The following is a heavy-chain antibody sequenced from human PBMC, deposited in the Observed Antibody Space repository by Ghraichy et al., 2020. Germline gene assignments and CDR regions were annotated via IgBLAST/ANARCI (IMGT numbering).Heavy chain of an antibody. CDR3: ARGSKVVRFYYYDGMDV. D-gene: IGHD4-23*01. Sequence: GGSLRLSCVGSGFTFGSYSMNWVRQSPGKRLEWVSYITSSSRFISYADSVKGRFTISRDNAQNLLSLQMNSLTDEDTAVYYCARGSKVVRFYYYDGMDVWGKGNTVPVSS. CDR1: GFTFGSYS. CDR2: ITSSSRFI. J-gene: IGHJ6*04. V-gene: IGHV3-48*02.